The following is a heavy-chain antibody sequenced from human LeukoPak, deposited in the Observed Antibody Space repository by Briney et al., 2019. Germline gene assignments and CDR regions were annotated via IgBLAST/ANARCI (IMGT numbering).Heavy chain of an antibody. J-gene: IGHJ6*02. CDR2: IWYDGSNK. Sequence: PGGSLRLSCAASGFTFSSYGMHWVRQAPGKGLEWVAVIWYDGSNKYYADSVKGRFTISRDNSKNTLYLQMNSLRAEDTAVYYCARPDTAFRSYGMDVWGQGTTVTVSS. D-gene: IGHD5-18*01. CDR1: GFTFSSYG. V-gene: IGHV3-33*01. CDR3: ARPDTAFRSYGMDV.